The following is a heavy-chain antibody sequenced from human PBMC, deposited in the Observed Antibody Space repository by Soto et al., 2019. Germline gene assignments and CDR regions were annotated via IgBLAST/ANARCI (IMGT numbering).Heavy chain of an antibody. Sequence: GESLKISCNGSGYSFTSYWIGWVRQMPGKGLEWMGIIYPGDSDTRYSPSFQGQVTISADKSISTAYLQWSSLKASDTAMYYCARLRKAAGPAEYYYYGMDVWGQGTTVAVSS. CDR1: GYSFTSYW. D-gene: IGHD6-13*01. CDR3: ARLRKAAGPAEYYYYGMDV. J-gene: IGHJ6*02. CDR2: IYPGDSDT. V-gene: IGHV5-51*01.